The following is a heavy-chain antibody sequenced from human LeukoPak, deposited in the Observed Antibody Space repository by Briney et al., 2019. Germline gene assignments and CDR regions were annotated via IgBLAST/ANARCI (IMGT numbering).Heavy chain of an antibody. J-gene: IGHJ4*02. D-gene: IGHD3-22*01. CDR2: ISSSGSTI. Sequence: PGGSLRLSCAASGFTFSDYYMSWIRQAPGKGLEWVSYISSSGSTIYYADSVKGRFTISRDNAKNSLYLQMNSLRAEDTAVYYCARDQYYDSSGYYYGYWGQGTLVTVSS. V-gene: IGHV3-11*01. CDR3: ARDQYYDSSGYYYGY. CDR1: GFTFSDYY.